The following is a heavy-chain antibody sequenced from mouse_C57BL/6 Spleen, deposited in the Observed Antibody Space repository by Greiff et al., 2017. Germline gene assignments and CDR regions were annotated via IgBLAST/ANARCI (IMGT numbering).Heavy chain of an antibody. V-gene: IGHV1-62-2*01. J-gene: IGHJ2*01. CDR3: ARHEAAYGNYVY. D-gene: IGHD2-1*01. Sequence: QVHVQQSGAELVKPGASVKLSCKASGYTFTEYTIHWVKQRPGQGLEWIGWFYPGSGSIKYNEKFKDKATVTADKSSSTVYMELSRLTSEDSAVYFCARHEAAYGNYVYWGQGTTLTVSS. CDR2: FYPGSGSI. CDR1: GYTFTEYT.